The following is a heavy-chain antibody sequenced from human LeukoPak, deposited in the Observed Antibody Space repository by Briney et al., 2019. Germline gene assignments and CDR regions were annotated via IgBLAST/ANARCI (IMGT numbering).Heavy chain of an antibody. J-gene: IGHJ3*01. V-gene: IGHV3-21*01. CDR1: GFTFSSYG. CDR2: ISSSSSYI. D-gene: IGHD3-16*01. CDR3: ARDFLHLGG. Sequence: GGSLRLSCAASGFTFSSYGMSWVRQAPGKGLEWVSSISSSSSYIYYADSVKGRFTISRDNAKNSLYPQMNSLRAEDTAVYFCARDFLHLGGWGQGTMVTVSS.